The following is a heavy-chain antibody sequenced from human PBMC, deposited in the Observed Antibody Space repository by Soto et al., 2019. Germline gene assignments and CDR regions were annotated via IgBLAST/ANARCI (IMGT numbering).Heavy chain of an antibody. CDR2: LYYGGST. Sequence: TLSLTCSVSGGSINSDDSFWGWVRQSPGKGLEWIGSLYYGGSTFYNPSLKSRVTISLDTSKNQFSLRLTSVTAADTAIYYCARQLPVGATSWFDPWGQGTLVTVSS. V-gene: IGHV4-39*01. J-gene: IGHJ5*02. CDR3: ARQLPVGATSWFDP. D-gene: IGHD1-26*01. CDR1: GGSINSDDSF.